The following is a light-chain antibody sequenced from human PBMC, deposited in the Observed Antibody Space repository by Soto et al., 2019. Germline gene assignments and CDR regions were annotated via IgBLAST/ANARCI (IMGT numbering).Light chain of an antibody. CDR3: QQHIHLNT. CDR2: ILS. V-gene: IGKV3-15*01. CDR1: QNVNSN. Sequence: EIAMTQSPATLSVSPGQRATLSCLARQNVNSNLACYQQKPGHPPSLRMYILSTRAIGFPARFSGSGSAPVFTLPIRCLQSQESAIYYCQQHIHLNTFGLGTKLEIK. J-gene: IGKJ2*01.